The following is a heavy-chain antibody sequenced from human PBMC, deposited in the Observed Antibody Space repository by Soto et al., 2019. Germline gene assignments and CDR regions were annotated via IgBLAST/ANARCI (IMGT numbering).Heavy chain of an antibody. Sequence: SETLSLTCTVSGGSISSYYWSWIRQPPGKGLEWIGYIYYSGSTYYNPSLKSRVTISVDTSKNQFSLKLSSVTAADTAVYYCARVAQQLVLGYGMDVWGQGTTVTVSS. CDR2: IYYSGST. V-gene: IGHV4-30-4*01. CDR3: ARVAQQLVLGYGMDV. D-gene: IGHD6-13*01. J-gene: IGHJ6*02. CDR1: GGSISSYY.